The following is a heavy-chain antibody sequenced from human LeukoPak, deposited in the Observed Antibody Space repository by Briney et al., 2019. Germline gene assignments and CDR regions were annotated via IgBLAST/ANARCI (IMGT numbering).Heavy chain of an antibody. CDR1: GVTFSSYA. CDR3: ARHVLRFLEWLLSHDAFDI. V-gene: IGHV1-69*01. CDR2: IIPIFGTA. J-gene: IGHJ3*02. Sequence: GSSVKVSCKASGVTFSSYAISWVRQAPGQGLEWMGGIIPIFGTANYAQKFQGRVTITADESTSTAYMELSSLRSEDTAVYYCARHVLRFLEWLLSHDAFDIWGQGTMVTVSS. D-gene: IGHD3-3*01.